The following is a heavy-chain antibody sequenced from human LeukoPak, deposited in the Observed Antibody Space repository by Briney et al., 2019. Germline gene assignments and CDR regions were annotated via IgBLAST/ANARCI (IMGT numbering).Heavy chain of an antibody. CDR3: VRGETPHYYDSSGYYGGSFDY. CDR1: GFTFSSYG. CDR2: IWYDGSNK. D-gene: IGHD3-22*01. Sequence: GGSLRLSCAASGFTFSSYGMHWVRQAPGKGLEWVAVIWYDGSNKYYADSVKGRFTISRDNSKNTLYLQMNSLRAEDTAVYYCVRGETPHYYDSSGYYGGSFDYWGQGTLVTVSS. J-gene: IGHJ4*02. V-gene: IGHV3-33*01.